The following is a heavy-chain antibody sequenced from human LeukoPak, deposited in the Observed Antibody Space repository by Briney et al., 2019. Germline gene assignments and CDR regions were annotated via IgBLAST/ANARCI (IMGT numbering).Heavy chain of an antibody. Sequence: KPSETLSLTCTVSGGSISTYYWSWIRQPPGKGLEWIGYIYYSGSTNYNPSLKSRVTISVDTSKNQFTLKLSSVTAADTAVYYCARWVEALDIWGQGTMVTVSS. J-gene: IGHJ3*02. CDR2: IYYSGST. D-gene: IGHD1-1*01. CDR1: GGSISTYY. V-gene: IGHV4-59*01. CDR3: ARWVEALDI.